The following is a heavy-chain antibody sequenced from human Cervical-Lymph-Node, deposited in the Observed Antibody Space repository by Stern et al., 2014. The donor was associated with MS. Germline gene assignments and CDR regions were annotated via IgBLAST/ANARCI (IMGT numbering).Heavy chain of an antibody. J-gene: IGHJ4*02. Sequence: VQLVESGPGLVKPSETLSLTCTVSGASIRSYSWSWIRQTPGKGLEWIGYIYYSGSSNKNPSLKSRVTISVDTSKNQFSLRLRSVTAVDTAVYYCAGGSTVGAPDFWGQGTLVTVSS. CDR2: IYYSGSS. V-gene: IGHV4-59*01. CDR3: AGGSTVGAPDF. CDR1: GASIRSYS. D-gene: IGHD4-23*01.